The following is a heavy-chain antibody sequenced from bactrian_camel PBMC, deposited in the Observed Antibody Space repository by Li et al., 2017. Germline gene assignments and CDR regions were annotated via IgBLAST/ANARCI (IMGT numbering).Heavy chain of an antibody. J-gene: IGHJ4*01. V-gene: IGHV3S55*01. CDR1: RDPHDRHSGYC. Sequence: HVQLVESGGGSVQAGGSLKLSCGASRDPHDRHSGYCMAWFRQTPGNEREGVAAIDDTGSTNYADSVKGRFSISVDDDINTLYLQMDSLKPEDTAMYWCAADYGGTDYGGSNFPAHPVFCTSRVEYWGQGTQVTVS. CDR3: AADYGGTDYGGSNFPAHPVFCTSRVEY. D-gene: IGHD6*01. CDR2: IDDTGST.